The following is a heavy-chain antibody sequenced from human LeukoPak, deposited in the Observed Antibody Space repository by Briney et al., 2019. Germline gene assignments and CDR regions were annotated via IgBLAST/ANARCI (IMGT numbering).Heavy chain of an antibody. V-gene: IGHV3-11*01. CDR3: ANDYFDTDSVP. J-gene: IGHJ5*02. Sequence: SGGSLRLSCAASGFTFSDLYMSWIRQAPGKGLEWLSYISGNGYKTYYADSVKGRFTISRDNAKNLLHLQMNSLRVEDTPLYYCANDYFDTDSVPWGQGTRVTVSS. CDR1: GFTFSDLY. D-gene: IGHD3-22*01. CDR2: ISGNGYKT.